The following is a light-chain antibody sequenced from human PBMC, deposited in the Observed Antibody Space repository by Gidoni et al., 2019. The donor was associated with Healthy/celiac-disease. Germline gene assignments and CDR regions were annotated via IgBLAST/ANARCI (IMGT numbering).Light chain of an antibody. CDR2: DAS. CDR3: QQYDNLPS. Sequence: DIQMTQSPSSLSASVGDRVTITCQASQYISNYLNWYQQKPGKAPKLLIYDASNLETGVPSMFSGSGSGTDFTFTISSLQPEDIATYYCQQYDNLPSFGGGTKVEIK. V-gene: IGKV1-33*01. J-gene: IGKJ4*01. CDR1: QYISNY.